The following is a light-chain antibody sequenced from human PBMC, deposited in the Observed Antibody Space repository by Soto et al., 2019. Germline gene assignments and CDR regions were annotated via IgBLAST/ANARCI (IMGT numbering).Light chain of an antibody. J-gene: IGKJ1*01. CDR3: QQYGNSPWT. Sequence: EIVLTQAPGTMSLSSEEIATLSCXXSQSLSSSYLAWYQQKPGQAPRLLIYGASSRATGIPDRFSGSGSGTDFTLTISRLEPEDFAVYYCQQYGNSPWTFGQGTKVDIK. CDR1: QSLSSSY. V-gene: IGKV3-20*01. CDR2: GAS.